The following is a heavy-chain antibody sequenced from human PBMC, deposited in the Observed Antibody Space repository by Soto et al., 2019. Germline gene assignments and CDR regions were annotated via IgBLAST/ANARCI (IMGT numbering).Heavy chain of an antibody. CDR1: DGSISSGGYY. Sequence: PSETVSHTFTVSDGSISSGGYYLSWTRQHPGKGLEWIGYIYYSGSTYYNPSLKSRVTISVDTSKNQFSLKLSSVTAADTAVYYCASKWVADRYALDIWGQGTMVTVSS. J-gene: IGHJ3*02. CDR3: ASKWVADRYALDI. CDR2: IYYSGST. V-gene: IGHV4-31*03. D-gene: IGHD2-8*01.